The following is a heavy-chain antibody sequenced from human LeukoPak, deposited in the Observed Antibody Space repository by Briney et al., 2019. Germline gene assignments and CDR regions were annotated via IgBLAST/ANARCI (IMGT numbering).Heavy chain of an antibody. CDR1: GFTFSSYS. CDR3: ARDLVTMVRGLLY. CDR2: ISSSSSYI. J-gene: IGHJ4*02. D-gene: IGHD3-10*01. Sequence: GGSLRLSCAASGFTFSSYSMNWVRQAPGKGLEWVSSISSSSSYIYYADSVKGRFTISRDNAKNPLYLQMNSLRAEDTAVYYCARDLVTMVRGLLYWGQGTLVTVSS. V-gene: IGHV3-21*01.